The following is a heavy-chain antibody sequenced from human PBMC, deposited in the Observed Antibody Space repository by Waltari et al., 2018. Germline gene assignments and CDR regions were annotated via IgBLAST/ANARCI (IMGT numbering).Heavy chain of an antibody. CDR2: IYYSGST. CDR1: GGSISSYY. Sequence: QVQLQESGPGLVKPSATLSLTCTASGGSISSYYWSWLRQPPGKGLEWIGYIYYSGSTNYNPSLKSRVTISVDTSKNQFSLKLSSVTAADTAVYYCARHDSEGRYYYYYGMDVWGQGTTVTVSS. CDR3: ARHDSEGRYYYYYGMDV. J-gene: IGHJ6*02. V-gene: IGHV4-59*01. D-gene: IGHD3-10*01.